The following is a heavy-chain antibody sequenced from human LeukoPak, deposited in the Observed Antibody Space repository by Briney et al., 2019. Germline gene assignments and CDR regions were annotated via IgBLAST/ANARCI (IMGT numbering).Heavy chain of an antibody. CDR2: IKPDGSDK. D-gene: IGHD5-12*01. CDR3: ARILATFTTWDY. CDR1: GFTFSSYG. V-gene: IGHV3-7*01. J-gene: IGHJ4*02. Sequence: PGGSLRLSCAASGFTFSSYGMHWVRQAPGKGLEWVASIKPDGSDKYYVDSVKGRFTISRDNAKNSLSLQMNSLRAEDTAVYYCARILATFTTWDYRGQGTLVTVSS.